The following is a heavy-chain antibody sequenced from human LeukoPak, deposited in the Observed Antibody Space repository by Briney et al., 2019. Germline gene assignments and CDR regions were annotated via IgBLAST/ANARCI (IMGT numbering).Heavy chain of an antibody. Sequence: GGSLRLSCAASGFTFDDYAMHWVRQAPGKGLEWVSGISWNSGSIGYADSVKGRFTISRDSAKNSLYLQMNSLRAEDTALYYCAKDNIDGIAVAGTSSYGMDVWGQGTTVTVSS. CDR1: GFTFDDYA. CDR3: AKDNIDGIAVAGTSSYGMDV. V-gene: IGHV3-9*01. CDR2: ISWNSGSI. D-gene: IGHD6-19*01. J-gene: IGHJ6*02.